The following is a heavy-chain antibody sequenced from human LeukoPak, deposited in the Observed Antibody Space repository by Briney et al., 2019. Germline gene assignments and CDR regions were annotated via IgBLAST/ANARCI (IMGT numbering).Heavy chain of an antibody. Sequence: QPGGSLRLSCAASGFTFSSYWMHWVRQAPGKGLEWVSVIYSGGSPDYADSAKGRFTISTDNSKNTLYLQMNSLRAEDTALYFCARDLGWIQFGDWGQGTLVTVSS. CDR3: ARDLGWIQFGD. V-gene: IGHV3-53*01. D-gene: IGHD5-18*01. J-gene: IGHJ4*02. CDR2: IYSGGSP. CDR1: GFTFSSYW.